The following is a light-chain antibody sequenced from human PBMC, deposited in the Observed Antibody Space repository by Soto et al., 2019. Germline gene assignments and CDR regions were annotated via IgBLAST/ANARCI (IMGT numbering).Light chain of an antibody. CDR3: QQYNSYSST. J-gene: IGKJ1*01. CDR2: DAS. Sequence: EIVLTQSPATLSLSPGERATLSCTASHSVSSYLAWYQQKPGQAPRVLIYDASNRAAGIPARFSGSGSGTEFTLTISSLQPDDFATYYCQQYNSYSSTFGQGTKVDI. V-gene: IGKV3-11*01. CDR1: HSVSSY.